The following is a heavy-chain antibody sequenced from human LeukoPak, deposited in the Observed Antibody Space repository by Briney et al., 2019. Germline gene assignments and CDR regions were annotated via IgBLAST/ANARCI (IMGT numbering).Heavy chain of an antibody. V-gene: IGHV4-39*07. CDR2: IYYSGST. CDR3: ARVCIVGATTPWNWFDP. CDR1: GGSISSSSYY. D-gene: IGHD1-26*01. J-gene: IGHJ5*02. Sequence: PSETLCLTCTVSGGSISSSSYYWGWIRQPPGKGLEWIGSIYYSGSTYYNPSLKSRVTISVDTSKNQFSLKLSSVTAADTAVYYCARVCIVGATTPWNWFDPWGQGTLVTVSS.